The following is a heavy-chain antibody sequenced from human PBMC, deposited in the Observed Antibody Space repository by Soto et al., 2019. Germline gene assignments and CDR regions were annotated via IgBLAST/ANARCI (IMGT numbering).Heavy chain of an antibody. CDR2: IYYSGTT. CDR3: ARDLRLDS. CDR1: GGSISSGGYS. J-gene: IGHJ4*02. Sequence: QVQLQESGPGLVKPSQTLSLTCTVSGGSISSGGYSWNWIRQHPGKGLECIAYIYYSGTTYYNPSLTSRVTRSIDTSKNHFSLILSSVTAADTAVYYCARDLRLDSWGPGTLFTVAS. D-gene: IGHD2-21*02. V-gene: IGHV4-31*03.